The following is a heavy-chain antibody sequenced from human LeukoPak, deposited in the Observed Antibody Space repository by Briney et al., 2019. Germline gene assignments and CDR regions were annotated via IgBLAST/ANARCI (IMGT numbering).Heavy chain of an antibody. J-gene: IGHJ5*02. Sequence: ASVKVSCKSSGYTSSNYGISWMRQAPGQGLEGMGWISTHNGNTNYAQKFQGRVTMTTDKSTSTAYMELRSLTSDDTAVYYCARDVPGSIGTTARFDPWGQGTLVTVSS. CDR3: ARDVPGSIGTTARFDP. D-gene: IGHD1-1*01. CDR2: ISTHNGNT. CDR1: GYTSSNYG. V-gene: IGHV1-18*01.